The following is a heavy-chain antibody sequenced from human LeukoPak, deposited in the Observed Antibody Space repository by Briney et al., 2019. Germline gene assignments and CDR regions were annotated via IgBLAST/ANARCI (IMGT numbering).Heavy chain of an antibody. D-gene: IGHD3-10*01. CDR1: GFTVSTYG. CDR3: AREGYYASQGFSYRRSYYYGLDE. V-gene: IGHV3-33*01. J-gene: IGHJ6*02. CDR2: ISFDGSDT. Sequence: PGRCLRLSCAAAGFTVSTYGVHCVRQAPGEGLECVTVISFDGSDTYYADSVKGRFTISRDNSTNSMYLQMNSLRAEDSAVYYCAREGYYASQGFSYRRSYYYGLDEWGQGTTVIVSS.